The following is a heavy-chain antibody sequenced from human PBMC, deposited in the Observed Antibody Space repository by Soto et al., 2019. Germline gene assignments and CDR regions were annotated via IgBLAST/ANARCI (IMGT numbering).Heavy chain of an antibody. D-gene: IGHD5-12*01. CDR1: GGSISSGDYY. Sequence: SETLSLTCTVSGGSISSGDYYWSWIRQPPGKGLEWIGYIYYSGSTYYNPSLKSRVTMSVDTSKNQFSLKLSSVTAADTAVYYCARVQYSGYDSVADYGGQGTLVTVSS. CDR3: ARVQYSGYDSVADY. J-gene: IGHJ4*02. CDR2: IYYSGST. V-gene: IGHV4-30-4*01.